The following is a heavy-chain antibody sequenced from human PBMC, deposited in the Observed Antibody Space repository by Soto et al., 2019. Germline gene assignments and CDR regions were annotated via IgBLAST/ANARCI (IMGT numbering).Heavy chain of an antibody. V-gene: IGHV1-69*13. CDR3: ARDPRARYDAFDI. CDR2: IIPIFGTA. CDR1: GGTFSSYA. J-gene: IGHJ3*02. D-gene: IGHD3-16*02. Sequence: SVKVSCKASGGTFSSYAISWVRQAPGQGLEWMGGIIPIFGTANYAQKFQGRVTITADESTSTAYMELSSLRSEDTAVYYCARDPRARYDAFDIWGQGTMVTVS.